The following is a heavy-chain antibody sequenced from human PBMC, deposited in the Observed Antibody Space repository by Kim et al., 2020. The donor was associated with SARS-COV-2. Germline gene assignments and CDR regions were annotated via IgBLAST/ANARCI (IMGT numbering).Heavy chain of an antibody. V-gene: IGHV4-31*02. CDR3: ARTEGGQWGFDS. CDR2: T. Sequence: TYYNPSLKSRLSIAVDTSQNQVSLKLNSVTAADTAVYYCARTEGGQWGFDSWGQGSLVTVSS. J-gene: IGHJ4*02. D-gene: IGHD1-26*01.